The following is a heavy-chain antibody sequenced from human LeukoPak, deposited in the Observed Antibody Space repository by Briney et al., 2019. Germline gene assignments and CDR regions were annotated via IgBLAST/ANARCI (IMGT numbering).Heavy chain of an antibody. CDR2: ISYDGSNK. V-gene: IGHV3-30*18. CDR1: GFTFSSYG. J-gene: IGHJ4*02. D-gene: IGHD6-13*01. CDR3: AKGIAAAGTFDY. Sequence: GGSLRLSCAASGFTFSSYGMHWVRQAPGKGLEWVAVISYDGSNKYYADSVKGRFTISRDNSKNTLYPQMNSLRAEDTAVYYCAKGIAAAGTFDYWGQGTLVTVSS.